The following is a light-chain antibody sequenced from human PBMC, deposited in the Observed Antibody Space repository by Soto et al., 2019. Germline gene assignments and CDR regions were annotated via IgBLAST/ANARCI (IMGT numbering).Light chain of an antibody. CDR2: GAS. V-gene: IGKV3-20*01. CDR1: QSVSNSY. Sequence: EIVLTQSPGTLSLSPGERATLSCRASQSVSNSYLAWYHQKPGQAPRLLIYGASNRATGIPDRFSGSGSGTAFTLTISRLEPEDFAVYYCQQYGSSPRTFGQGTRVEIK. J-gene: IGKJ1*01. CDR3: QQYGSSPRT.